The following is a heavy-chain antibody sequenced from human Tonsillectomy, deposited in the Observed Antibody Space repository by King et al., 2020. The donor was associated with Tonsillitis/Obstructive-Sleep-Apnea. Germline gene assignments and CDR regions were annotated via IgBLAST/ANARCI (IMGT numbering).Heavy chain of an antibody. V-gene: IGHV3-23*04. CDR3: AKAPTALPALFDY. CDR2: ISGSGGST. Sequence: VQLVESGGGLVQPGESLRISCATSGFTFSNSAMSWVRQAPETGLEWVSAISGSGGSTYYAESVKGRFTISRENSKNTLYLDMNTLRTEDTAVYYCAKAPTALPALFDYWGQGTLVTVSS. J-gene: IGHJ4*02. D-gene: IGHD2-2*01. CDR1: GFTFSNSA.